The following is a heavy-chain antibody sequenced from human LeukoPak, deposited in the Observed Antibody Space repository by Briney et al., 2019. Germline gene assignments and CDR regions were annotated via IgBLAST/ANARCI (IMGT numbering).Heavy chain of an antibody. CDR2: IWYDATNE. CDR3: AKDAFEGTKHSNFWSGYYADY. CDR1: GFTFTTYG. J-gene: IGHJ4*02. D-gene: IGHD3-3*01. V-gene: IGHV3-30*02. Sequence: GGSLRLSCAASGFTFTTYGIHWVRQAPGRGLEWVTFIWYDATNEYYADSVKGRFTISRDNSKNTVYLQMNSLRTEDTAVYYCAKDAFEGTKHSNFWSGYYADYWGQGTLVTVSS.